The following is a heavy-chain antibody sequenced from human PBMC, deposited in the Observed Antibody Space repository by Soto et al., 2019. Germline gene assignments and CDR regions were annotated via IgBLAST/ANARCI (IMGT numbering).Heavy chain of an antibody. CDR2: ISFVGYNK. CDR1: AFAFRDYD. J-gene: IGHJ4*02. CDR3: ANSGTHIVDY. V-gene: IGHV3-30-3*01. Sequence: PGGSLRLSCAASAFAFRDYDMHWVRQAPGKGLEWVASISFVGYNKYYAASVRGRFTISRDNSRNSLSLQMSNLRIEDTAVYYCANSGTHIVDYWGQGALVTVSS. D-gene: IGHD1-1*01.